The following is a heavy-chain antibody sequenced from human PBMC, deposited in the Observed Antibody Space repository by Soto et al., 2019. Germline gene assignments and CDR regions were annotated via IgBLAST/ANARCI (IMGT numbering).Heavy chain of an antibody. Sequence: SETLSLTRIVSCESIISSSYYWGWIRQPPGKGLEWIGSIYYSGRTYYNPSFKSRVTISIDTSKNQFSLKLSSVTAADTAVYYCARHYGDSAETLYYFDYWGQGTLVTVSS. CDR2: IYYSGRT. J-gene: IGHJ4*02. CDR3: ARHYGDSAETLYYFDY. D-gene: IGHD4-17*01. CDR1: CESIISSSYY. V-gene: IGHV4-39*01.